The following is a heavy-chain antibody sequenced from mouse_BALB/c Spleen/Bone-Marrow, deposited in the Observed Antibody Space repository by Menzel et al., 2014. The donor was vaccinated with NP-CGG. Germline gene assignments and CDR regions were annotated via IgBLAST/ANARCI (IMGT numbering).Heavy chain of an antibody. D-gene: IGHD1-1*02. CDR2: IHPYNGDT. CDR1: GFSFTDYF. Sequence: EVQLVESGPELVKPGASVKLSCRASGFSFTDYFINWVKQSPGKSLEWIGRIHPYNGDTFYNQKFKVKATLTVDKSSNTARMELLSLTSEDSAVYYCGRYGYDAMDFWGQGTSVTVSS. J-gene: IGHJ4*01. CDR3: GRYGYDAMDF. V-gene: IGHV1-37*01.